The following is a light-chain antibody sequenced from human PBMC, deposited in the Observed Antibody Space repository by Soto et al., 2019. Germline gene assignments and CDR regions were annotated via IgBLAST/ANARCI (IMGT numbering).Light chain of an antibody. J-gene: IGKJ1*01. CDR2: GAS. Sequence: DIQMTQSPSSLSASVGDRVTITCRASQGISNYLAWYQQQPGKVPKVLISGASTLQSGVPSRFSSSGSGTDFTLTIISLQPEDVATYYCQKYGSPPWSFGQGTKVEIK. CDR3: QKYGSPPWS. V-gene: IGKV1-27*01. CDR1: QGISNY.